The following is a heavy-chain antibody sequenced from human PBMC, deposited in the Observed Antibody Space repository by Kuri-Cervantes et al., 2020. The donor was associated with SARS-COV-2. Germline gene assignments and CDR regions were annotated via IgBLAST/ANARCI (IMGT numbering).Heavy chain of an antibody. D-gene: IGHD2-15*01. Sequence: GESLKISCAASGFTFSSYCMNWVRQAPGKGLEWVSSISSSSSYIYYADSVKGRFTISRDNAKNSLYLQMNSLRAEDTAVYYCARDPPSPYCSGGSCRTDVWGQGTTVTVSS. V-gene: IGHV3-21*01. CDR1: GFTFSSYC. CDR3: ARDPPSPYCSGGSCRTDV. J-gene: IGHJ6*02. CDR2: ISSSSSYI.